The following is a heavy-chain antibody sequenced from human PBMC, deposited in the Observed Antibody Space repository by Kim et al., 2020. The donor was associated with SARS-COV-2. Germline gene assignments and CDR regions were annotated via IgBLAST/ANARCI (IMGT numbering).Heavy chain of an antibody. V-gene: IGHV3-30*18. D-gene: IGHD3-10*01. CDR3: AKDSEFLSYGSGGYFDY. J-gene: IGHJ4*01. CDR2: ISYDGSNK. CDR1: GFTFSTYG. Sequence: GGSLRLSCAASGFTFSTYGMHWVRQAPGKGLEWLAVISYDGSNKYYADSVKGRFTISRDNSKNTLYLQMNSLRAEDTAVYYCAKDSEFLSYGSGGYFDY.